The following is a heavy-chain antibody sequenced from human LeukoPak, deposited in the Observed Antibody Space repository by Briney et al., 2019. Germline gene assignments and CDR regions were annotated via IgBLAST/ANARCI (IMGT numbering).Heavy chain of an antibody. Sequence: ASVKVSCKASGYTFTSYYMHWVRQAPGQGLEWMGIINPSGGSTSYAQKFQGRVTMTRDTSTSTVYMELSSLRSEDTAVYYCARSRGAGGSSPKDHMRDAFDIWGQGTMVTVSS. D-gene: IGHD3-10*01. V-gene: IGHV1-46*01. CDR2: INPSGGST. CDR3: ARSRGAGGSSPKDHMRDAFDI. J-gene: IGHJ3*02. CDR1: GYTFTSYY.